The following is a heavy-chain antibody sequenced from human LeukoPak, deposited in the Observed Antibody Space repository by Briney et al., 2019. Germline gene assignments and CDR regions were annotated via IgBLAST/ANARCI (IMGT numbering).Heavy chain of an antibody. CDR3: ARDPEYSGSYRY. J-gene: IGHJ4*02. D-gene: IGHD1-26*01. V-gene: IGHV1-69*04. CDR2: IIPILGMA. CDR1: GGTSSSYA. Sequence: SVKVSCKPSGGTSSSYAISWMRQAPGQGLEWMGTIIPILGMANYAQKFQGRVTITADKSTSTAYMDLSSLRSEDTALYYCARDPEYSGSYRYWGQGTLVTVSS.